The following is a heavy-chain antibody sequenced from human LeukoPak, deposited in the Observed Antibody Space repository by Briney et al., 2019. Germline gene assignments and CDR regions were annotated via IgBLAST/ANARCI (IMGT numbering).Heavy chain of an antibody. V-gene: IGHV3-30*02. Sequence: GGSLRLSCAASGFMFNTYAMHWVRQAPGKGLEWVAFIQYDGSIQYYADSVKGRFTISRDNSKDSLYLEVSSLRPEDTAVYYCARLGYCDSGSCFSARPFDRWGQGTPVTVSS. D-gene: IGHD2-15*01. CDR2: IQYDGSIQ. CDR1: GFMFNTYA. J-gene: IGHJ5*02. CDR3: ARLGYCDSGSCFSARPFDR.